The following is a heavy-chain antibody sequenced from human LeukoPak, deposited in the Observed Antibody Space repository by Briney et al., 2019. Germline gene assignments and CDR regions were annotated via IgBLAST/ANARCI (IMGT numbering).Heavy chain of an antibody. V-gene: IGHV4-34*01. Sequence: SETLCLTCAVYGESFTVYSWSWVRESPGKRLEWIGEINHSGSTNYNPSLKSRVTISVDTSKNQFSMRLRSVTAADTAVYYCSATRGGYYYYGLEVWGRGTPVTVSS. D-gene: IGHD3-10*01. CDR1: GESFTVYS. J-gene: IGHJ6*02. CDR3: SATRGGYYYYGLEV. CDR2: INHSGST.